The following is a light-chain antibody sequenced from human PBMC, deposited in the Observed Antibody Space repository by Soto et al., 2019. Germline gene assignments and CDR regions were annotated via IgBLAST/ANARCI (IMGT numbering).Light chain of an antibody. CDR2: AAS. CDR3: QQSYNTPLT. Sequence: GGRVTITCRASQSMSTYLNWYQQKPGKAPKLLIYAASSLQSGVPSRFSGSGSGTDFTLTISSLQPEDFATYYCQQSYNTPLTFGGGTKVDIK. CDR1: QSMSTY. V-gene: IGKV1-39*01. J-gene: IGKJ4*01.